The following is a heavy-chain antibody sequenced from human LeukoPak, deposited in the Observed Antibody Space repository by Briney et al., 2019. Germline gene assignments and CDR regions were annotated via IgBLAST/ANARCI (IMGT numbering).Heavy chain of an antibody. CDR1: GGTFGSYA. V-gene: IGHV1-69*06. D-gene: IGHD2-15*01. Sequence: ASVKVSCKASGGTFGSYAISWVRQAPGQGLEWMGGIIPIFGTANYAQKFQGRVTITADKSTSTAYMELSSLRSEDTAVYYCARGLLQGEGFYYYYGMDVWGKGTTVTVSS. J-gene: IGHJ6*04. CDR2: IIPIFGTA. CDR3: ARGLLQGEGFYYYYGMDV.